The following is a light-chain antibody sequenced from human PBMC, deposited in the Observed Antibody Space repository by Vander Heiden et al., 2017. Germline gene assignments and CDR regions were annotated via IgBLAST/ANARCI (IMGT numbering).Light chain of an antibody. V-gene: IGLV2-14*01. CDR1: SSDVGGYNY. J-gene: IGLJ3*02. Sequence: SALNQPSSASASPGPSITISCTGTSSDVGGYNYVSWYQQHPGKAPKLMIYDVSNRPSGVSIRFSGSKSGNTASLTISGLQAEDEADYYCSSYTSSSTLVFGGGTKLTVL. CDR2: DVS. CDR3: SSYTSSSTLV.